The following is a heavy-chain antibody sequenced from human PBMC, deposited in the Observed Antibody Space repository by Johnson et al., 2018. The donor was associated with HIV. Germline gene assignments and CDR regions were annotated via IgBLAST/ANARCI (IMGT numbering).Heavy chain of an antibody. V-gene: IGHV3-74*01. D-gene: IGHD3-10*01. CDR2: INGDGSGI. Sequence: VQLVESGGGFVQPGGSLRLSCAASGFTFSSYWMHWVRQGPGKGLVWVSRINGDGSGITYADSVKGRFTISRDNAKNTLYLQMNSLRAEDTAVYYCASFWATGAFDIWGQGTVVIVSS. CDR3: ASFWATGAFDI. J-gene: IGHJ3*02. CDR1: GFTFSSYW.